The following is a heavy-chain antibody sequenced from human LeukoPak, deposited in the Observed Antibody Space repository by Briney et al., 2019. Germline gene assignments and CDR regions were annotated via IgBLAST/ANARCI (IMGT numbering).Heavy chain of an antibody. D-gene: IGHD1-26*01. J-gene: IGHJ4*02. Sequence: PGGSLRLSCAASGSTFSSYAMSWVRQAPGKGLEWVSAISGSGGSTYYADSMKGRFTISRDNSKNTLYLQMNSLRAEDTAIYYCAKKVSSSGSYENWGQGTLVTVSS. CDR2: ISGSGGST. CDR3: AKKVSSSGSYEN. CDR1: GSTFSSYA. V-gene: IGHV3-23*01.